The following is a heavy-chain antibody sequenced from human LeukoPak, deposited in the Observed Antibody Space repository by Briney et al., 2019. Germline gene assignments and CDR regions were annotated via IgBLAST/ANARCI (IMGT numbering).Heavy chain of an antibody. CDR2: IKQDGSEK. CDR3: ASPTTDIDY. CDR1: GFTFSSYW. D-gene: IGHD1-26*01. V-gene: IGHV3-7*01. Sequence: GGSLRLSCAASGFTFSSYWMSWVRQAPGKGLEWVANIKQDGSEKYYVESVKGRFTISRDDAKNSLYLQMNSLRAEDTAVYYCASPTTDIDYWGQGTLVTVSS. J-gene: IGHJ4*02.